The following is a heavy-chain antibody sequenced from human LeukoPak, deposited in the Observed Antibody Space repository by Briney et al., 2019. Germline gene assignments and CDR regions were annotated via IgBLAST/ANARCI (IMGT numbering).Heavy chain of an antibody. V-gene: IGHV3-23*01. Sequence: GGSLRLSCAASGFTFTTYATNWVRQAPGKGLEWVSSISGGAEYTYYADSVKGRFTISRDNSKNTLFLQMNSLRAEDTAVYYCAKDRNRQYFDWFDYWGQGTLVTVSS. D-gene: IGHD3-9*01. CDR2: ISGGAEYT. CDR1: GFTFTTYA. J-gene: IGHJ4*02. CDR3: AKDRNRQYFDWFDY.